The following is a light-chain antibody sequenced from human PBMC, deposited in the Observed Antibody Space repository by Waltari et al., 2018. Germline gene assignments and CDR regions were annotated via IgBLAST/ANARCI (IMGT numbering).Light chain of an antibody. V-gene: IGKV2-28*01. CDR2: LTS. J-gene: IGKJ2*01. CDR3: MQALQTPRT. Sequence: DIVMTQSPLSLHVTPGAPASISCRSSQSLLHSNGYNYLDWYLQKPGQSPQVLIYLTSNRASGVPDRFSGSGSGTDFTLKISRVEAEDVGVYYCMQALQTPRTFGQGTRLEIK. CDR1: QSLLHSNGYNY.